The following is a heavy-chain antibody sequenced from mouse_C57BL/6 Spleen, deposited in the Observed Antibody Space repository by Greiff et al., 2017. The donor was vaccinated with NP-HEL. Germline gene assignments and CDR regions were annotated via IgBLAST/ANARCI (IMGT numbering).Heavy chain of an antibody. CDR2: MDPANGNT. CDR3: ARPFAAVATPCAMDC. V-gene: IGHV14-3*01. Sequence: PLQQSVAELVRPGASVKLSCTASGFNIKNTYMHWVKQRPEQGLEWIGRMDPANGNTKYAPKFQGKATITADTSSNTAYLQLSSLTSEDTAVYYCARPFAAVATPCAMDCWGQGASVTVSS. D-gene: IGHD1-1*01. J-gene: IGHJ4*01. CDR1: GFNIKNTY.